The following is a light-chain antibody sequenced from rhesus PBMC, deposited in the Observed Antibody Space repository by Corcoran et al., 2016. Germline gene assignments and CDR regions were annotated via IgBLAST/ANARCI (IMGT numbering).Light chain of an antibody. CDR1: QSVSSY. CDR2: GAS. V-gene: IGKV3-24*04. CDR3: LQSSNWPALT. J-gene: IGKJ4*01. Sequence: EIVMTQSPATLALSPGERATLSCRASQSVSSYLAWYQQKPGQAPRLLIYGASSRASGLPDRFSGSGAGPEFTLTISGLQPEDVGVYFCLQSSNWPALTFGGGTKVEIK.